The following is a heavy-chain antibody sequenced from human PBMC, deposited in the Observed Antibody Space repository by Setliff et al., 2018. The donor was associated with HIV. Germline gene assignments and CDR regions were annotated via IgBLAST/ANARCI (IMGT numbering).Heavy chain of an antibody. J-gene: IGHJ4*02. CDR2: IYTSGST. D-gene: IGHD3-16*02. CDR3: ARETYDYVWGTYRYRPRHFDY. V-gene: IGHV4-61*02. CDR1: GGSIGSGSHY. Sequence: PSETLSLTCTVSGGSIGSGSHYWSWIRQPAGKGLEWIGRIYTSGSTNYNPSLKSRVSISVDTSKNRFSLKLSPVTAADTAVYYCARETYDYVWGTYRYRPRHFDYWGQGTLVTVSS.